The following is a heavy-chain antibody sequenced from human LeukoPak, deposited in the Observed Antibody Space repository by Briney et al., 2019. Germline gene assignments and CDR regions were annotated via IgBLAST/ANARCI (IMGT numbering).Heavy chain of an antibody. Sequence: GGSLRLSCAASAFTFSNYGMHWVRQAPGKGLEWVAVISYDGSDKYYADSVKGRFIISRDNSKNTVFLQMNSLSTEDTAVYYCAKDISGGDCPDYWGQGTLVTVSS. CDR2: ISYDGSDK. D-gene: IGHD2-21*02. V-gene: IGHV3-30*18. CDR3: AKDISGGDCPDY. CDR1: AFTFSNYG. J-gene: IGHJ4*02.